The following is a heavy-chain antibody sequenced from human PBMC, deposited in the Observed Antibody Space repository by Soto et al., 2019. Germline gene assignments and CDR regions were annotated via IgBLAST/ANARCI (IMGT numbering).Heavy chain of an antibody. Sequence: PSETLSLTCAVSGGSISSGGYSWSWIRQPPGKGLEWIGYIYHSGGTYYNPSLKSRVTISVDRSKNQFSLKLSSVTAADTAVYYCARERATTYDFWFDYWGQGTLVTVSS. CDR2: IYHSGGT. CDR3: ARERATTYDFWFDY. CDR1: GGSISSGGYS. J-gene: IGHJ4*02. D-gene: IGHD3-3*01. V-gene: IGHV4-30-2*01.